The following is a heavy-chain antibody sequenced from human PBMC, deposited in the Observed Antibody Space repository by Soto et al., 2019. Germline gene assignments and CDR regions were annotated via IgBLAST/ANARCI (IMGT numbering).Heavy chain of an antibody. CDR2: INSDSSDI. J-gene: IGHJ4*02. CDR1: GITFRSYS. D-gene: IGHD2-15*01. CDR3: ATTYCSGGYCFSSEY. V-gene: IGHV3-21*01. Sequence: GGSLRLSCAASGITFRSYSMSWVRQAPGKGLEWVASINSDSSDIYYEDSVKGRFTISRDNGENSLYLQMTSLGAEDTGVYYCATTYCSGGYCFSSEYWGQGVLVTVSS.